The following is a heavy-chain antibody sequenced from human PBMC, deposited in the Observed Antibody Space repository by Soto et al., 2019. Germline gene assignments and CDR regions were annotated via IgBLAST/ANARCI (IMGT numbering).Heavy chain of an antibody. CDR2: VSRSGDST. CDR3: AKSGNYNDRSGYYYFDH. V-gene: IGHV3-23*01. CDR1: GFTFNNYA. D-gene: IGHD3-22*01. Sequence: GGSLRLSCEASGFTFNNYAMNWVRQAPGKGLEWVSSVSRSGDSTNYADSVTGRFTISRDNSKNTVSLQMNSLRVEDTAVYYCAKSGNYNDRSGYYYFDHWGQGMLVTVSS. J-gene: IGHJ4*02.